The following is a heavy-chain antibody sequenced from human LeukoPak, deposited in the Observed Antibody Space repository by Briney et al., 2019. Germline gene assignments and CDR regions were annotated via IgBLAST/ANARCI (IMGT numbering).Heavy chain of an antibody. Sequence: ASVKVSCKASGYTFTSYDINWVRQATGQGLEWKGWMNPNSGNTGYAQKFQGRVTITRNTSISTAYMELSSLRSEDTAVYYCARGAADFWSGYSDTLPSYYYYYMDVWGKGTTVTVSS. CDR3: ARGAADFWSGYSDTLPSYYYYYMDV. CDR1: GYTFTSYD. J-gene: IGHJ6*03. V-gene: IGHV1-8*03. CDR2: MNPNSGNT. D-gene: IGHD3-3*01.